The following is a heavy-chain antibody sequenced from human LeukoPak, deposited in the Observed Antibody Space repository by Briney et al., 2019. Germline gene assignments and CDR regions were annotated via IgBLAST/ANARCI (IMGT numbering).Heavy chain of an antibody. D-gene: IGHD4-23*01. CDR3: AKDLTSIPPALVTFDV. V-gene: IGHV3-23*01. J-gene: IGHJ4*02. Sequence: SGGSLRLSCAASGFDFWNYAMSWVRQAPGKGLQWVSSISGSADITHYADSVKGRFTISRDNSKNTVFLQMNSLRAEDTAFYYCAKDLTSIPPALVTFDVRGQGTLVTVSS. CDR1: GFDFWNYA. CDR2: ISGSADIT.